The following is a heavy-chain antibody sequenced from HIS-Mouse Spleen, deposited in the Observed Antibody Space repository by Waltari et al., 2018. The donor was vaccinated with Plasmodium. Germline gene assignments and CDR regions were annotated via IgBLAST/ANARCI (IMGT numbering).Heavy chain of an antibody. D-gene: IGHD6-13*01. J-gene: IGHJ2*01. Sequence: EVQLVESGGGLVQPGGSLRLSCAASGFTFSSYWMSWVCQAPGEGLESVANIKQDGSEKYYVDSVKGRFTISRDNAKNSLYLQMNSLRAEDTAVYYCASSWYWYFDLWGRGTLVTVSS. CDR1: GFTFSSYW. CDR3: ASSWYWYFDL. V-gene: IGHV3-7*01. CDR2: IKQDGSEK.